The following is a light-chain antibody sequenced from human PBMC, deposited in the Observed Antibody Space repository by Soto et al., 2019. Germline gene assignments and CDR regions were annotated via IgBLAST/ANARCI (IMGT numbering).Light chain of an antibody. CDR3: SSCGGSSNV. CDR2: EVN. CDR1: TSDVGRYNY. V-gene: IGLV2-8*01. Sequence: PALTQPPPASGSPGQSVAISCTRTTSDVGRYNYVSWYQQHPGKAPKLMIYEVNKRPSGVPDRFSGSKSDNTASLTVSGLQAEDEAAYCCSSCGGSSNVFGTRTKVTAL. J-gene: IGLJ1*01.